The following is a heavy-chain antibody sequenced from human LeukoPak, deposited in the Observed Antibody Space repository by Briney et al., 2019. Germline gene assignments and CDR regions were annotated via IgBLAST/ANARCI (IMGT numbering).Heavy chain of an antibody. CDR1: GFTFSSYG. CDR2: ISYDGSNK. J-gene: IGHJ3*02. V-gene: IGHV3-30*18. CDR3: AKEDDYVWGSYRSDAFDI. Sequence: GGSLRLSRAASGFTFSSYGMHWVRQAPGKGLEWVAVISYDGSNKYYADSVKGRFTISRDNSKNTLYLQMNSLRAEDTAVYYCAKEDDYVWGSYRSDAFDIWGQGTMVTVSP. D-gene: IGHD3-16*02.